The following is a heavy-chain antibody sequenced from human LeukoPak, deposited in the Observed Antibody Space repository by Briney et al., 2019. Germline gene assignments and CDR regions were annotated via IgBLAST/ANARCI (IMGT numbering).Heavy chain of an antibody. D-gene: IGHD6-19*01. J-gene: IGHJ4*02. CDR3: VRVGSVAGSDYLDY. CDR1: GFTFRGHE. V-gene: IGHV3-72*01. Sequence: GGSLRLSCAASGFTFRGHELNWVRQAPGKGLEWVGRSRNKAKSYTTEYAASVKGRFTISRDDSKNSLYLQMNSLKTEDTAVYYCVRVGSVAGSDYLDYWGQGTLVTVSS. CDR2: SRNKAKSYTT.